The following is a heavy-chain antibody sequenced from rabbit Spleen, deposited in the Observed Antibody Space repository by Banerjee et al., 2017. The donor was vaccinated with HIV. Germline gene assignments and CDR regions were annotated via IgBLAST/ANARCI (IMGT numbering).Heavy chain of an antibody. CDR2: IDLLFGTT. CDR3: LRDRANIGGDYGPYYFDL. CDR1: GFDFSRTG. Sequence: QEQLMESGGGLVQPGGSLKLSCKASGFDFSRTGVSWVRQAPGKGLEWIGYIDLLFGTTYYANWVNGRFTISSHNAQNTLYLQLDSLTAADTATYFCLRDRANIGGDYGPYYFDLWGPGTLVTVS. J-gene: IGHJ4*01. V-gene: IGHV1S47*01. D-gene: IGHD2-1*01.